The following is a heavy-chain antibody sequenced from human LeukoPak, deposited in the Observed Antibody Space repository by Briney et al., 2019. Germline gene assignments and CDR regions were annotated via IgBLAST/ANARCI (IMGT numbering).Heavy chain of an antibody. CDR2: IHYGGST. CDR3: ARHQVVTGLDRFDN. J-gene: IGHJ4*02. Sequence: LRLSCAASGFTFSDYYMSWIRQAPGKGLEWIGSIHYGGSTYHNPSLKSRLTMSVDTSKNQFSLKLSSVTAADTAVYFCARHQVVTGLDRFDNWGQGTLVTVSS. CDR1: GFTFSDYY. V-gene: IGHV4-38-2*01. D-gene: IGHD2-21*02.